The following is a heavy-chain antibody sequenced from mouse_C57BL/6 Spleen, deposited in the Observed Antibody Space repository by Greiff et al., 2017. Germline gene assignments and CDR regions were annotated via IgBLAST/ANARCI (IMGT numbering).Heavy chain of an antibody. D-gene: IGHD3-2*02. J-gene: IGHJ3*01. CDR3: ASTAQATAWFAY. CDR2: ISDGGSYT. V-gene: IGHV5-4*01. CDR1: GFTFSSYA. Sequence: EVQVVESGGGLVKPGGSLKLSCAASGFTFSSYAMSWVRQTPEKRLEWVATISDGGSYTYYPDNVKGRFTISRDNAKNNLYLQMSHLKSEDTAMYYCASTAQATAWFAYWGQGTLVTVSA.